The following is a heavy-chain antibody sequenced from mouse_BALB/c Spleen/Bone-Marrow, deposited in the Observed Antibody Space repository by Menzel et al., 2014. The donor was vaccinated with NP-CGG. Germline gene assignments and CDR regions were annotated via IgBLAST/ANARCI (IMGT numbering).Heavy chain of an antibody. Sequence: EVMLVESGAELVKPGASVKLSCTASGFNIKDTYMHWVKQRPEQGLEWIGRIDPANGNTKYDPKFQGKATITADTSSNTAYLQHSSLTSEDTAVYYCAMYYYGSSLFAYWGQGTLVTVSA. D-gene: IGHD1-1*01. J-gene: IGHJ3*01. CDR3: AMYYYGSSLFAY. CDR1: GFNIKDTY. CDR2: IDPANGNT. V-gene: IGHV14-3*02.